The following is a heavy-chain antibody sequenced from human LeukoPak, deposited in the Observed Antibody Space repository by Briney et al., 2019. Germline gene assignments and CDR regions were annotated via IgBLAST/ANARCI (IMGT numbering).Heavy chain of an antibody. J-gene: IGHJ3*02. V-gene: IGHV6-1*01. CDR2: AYYRSKWYN. CDR3: AREDPQLAPRAFDI. Sequence: SQTLSLTCAISGDSVSSNSAAWNWIRQSPSRGLEWLGKAYYRSKWYNDYAVCVKSRITINPDTSNNQFSLQLNSVTPEDTAVYYCAREDPQLAPRAFDIWGQGTMVTVCS. D-gene: IGHD3-10*01. CDR1: GDSVSSNSAA.